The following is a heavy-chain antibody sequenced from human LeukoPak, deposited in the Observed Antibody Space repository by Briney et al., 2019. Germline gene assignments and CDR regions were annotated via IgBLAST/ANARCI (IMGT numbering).Heavy chain of an antibody. D-gene: IGHD6-19*01. J-gene: IGHJ3*02. CDR3: AKDRRAGDDAFDI. Sequence: GGSLRLSCAASGFTFSNYGMHWVRQAPGKGLEWAALISYDGSNKYYADSVKGRFTISRDNSKNTLYLQMNSLRAEDTAVYYCAKDRRAGDDAFDIWGQGTMVTVSS. CDR2: ISYDGSNK. V-gene: IGHV3-30*18. CDR1: GFTFSNYG.